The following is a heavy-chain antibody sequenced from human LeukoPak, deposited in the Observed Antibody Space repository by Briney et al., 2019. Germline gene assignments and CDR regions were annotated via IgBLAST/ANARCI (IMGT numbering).Heavy chain of an antibody. CDR3: AKDRGWLPRTIGMDV. Sequence: GGSLRLSCAASGFTFSSYGMHWVRQAPGKGLEWVAVIWYDGSNKYYADSVKGRFTISRDNSKNTLYLQMNSLRAEDTAVYYCAKDRGWLPRTIGMDVWGQGTTVTVSS. V-gene: IGHV3-33*06. CDR2: IWYDGSNK. J-gene: IGHJ6*02. D-gene: IGHD5-12*01. CDR1: GFTFSSYG.